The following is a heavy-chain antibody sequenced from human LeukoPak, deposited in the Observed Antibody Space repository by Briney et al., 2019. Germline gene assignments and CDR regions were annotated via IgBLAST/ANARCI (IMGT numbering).Heavy chain of an antibody. CDR2: FDPEDGET. V-gene: IGHV1-24*01. Sequence: GASVKVSCKVSGYTLTELSMHWVRQAPGKGLGWMGGFDPEDGETIYAQKFQGRVTMTEDTSTDTAYMELSSLRSEDTAVYYCATFYCSSTSCYIDYYYGMDVWGQGTTVTVSS. D-gene: IGHD2-2*02. CDR3: ATFYCSSTSCYIDYYYGMDV. J-gene: IGHJ6*02. CDR1: GYTLTELS.